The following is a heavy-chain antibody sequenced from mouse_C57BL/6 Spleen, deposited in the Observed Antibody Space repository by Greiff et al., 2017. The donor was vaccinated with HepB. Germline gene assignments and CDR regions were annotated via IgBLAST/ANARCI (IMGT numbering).Heavy chain of an antibody. CDR1: GYTFTDYY. CDR2: IYPGSGNT. Sequence: VKLQESGAELVRPGASVKLSCKASGYTFTDYYINWVKQRPGQGLEWIARIYPGSGNTYYNEKFKGKATLTAEKSSSTAYMQLSSLTSEDSAVYFCARSPDYYGSSPYWYFDVWGTGTTVTVSS. V-gene: IGHV1-76*01. CDR3: ARSPDYYGSSPYWYFDV. D-gene: IGHD1-1*01. J-gene: IGHJ1*03.